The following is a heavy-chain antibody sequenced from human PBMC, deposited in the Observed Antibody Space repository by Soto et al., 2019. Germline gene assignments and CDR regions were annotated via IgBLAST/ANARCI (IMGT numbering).Heavy chain of an antibody. V-gene: IGHV3-53*01. J-gene: IGHJ4*02. CDR2: IYSGGST. CDR1: GFTVSSNY. Sequence: GGSLRLSCAASGFTVSSNYMSWVRQAPGKGLEWVSVIYSGGSTYYADSVKGRFTISRDNSKNTLYLQMNSLRAEDTVVYYCARDLGYCSGGTCYQYYFDYWGQGTMVTVSS. D-gene: IGHD2-15*01. CDR3: ARDLGYCSGGTCYQYYFDY.